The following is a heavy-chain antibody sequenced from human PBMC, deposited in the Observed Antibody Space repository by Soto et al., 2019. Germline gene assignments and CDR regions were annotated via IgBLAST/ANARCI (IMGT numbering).Heavy chain of an antibody. D-gene: IGHD3-9*01. CDR3: ARHIPSGYNDAFDI. CDR2: IYWDDDK. J-gene: IGHJ3*02. V-gene: IGHV2-5*02. Sequence: QITLKESGPTLVKPTQTLTLTCTFSGFSLSTSGVGVGWIRQPPGKALEWVTLIYWDDDKRYSPSLKSRITITKDTSKSQVVLTMSNMDPVDTGTYYSARHIPSGYNDAFDIWGPATRVTVSS. CDR1: GFSLSTSGVG.